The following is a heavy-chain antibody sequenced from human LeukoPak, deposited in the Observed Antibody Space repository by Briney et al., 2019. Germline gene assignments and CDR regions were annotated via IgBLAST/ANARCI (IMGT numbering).Heavy chain of an antibody. CDR2: ISSSGSTI. V-gene: IGHV3-11*01. D-gene: IGHD1-1*01. CDR1: GFTFSDYY. CDR3: ARSTLAITYYFDY. J-gene: IGHJ4*02. Sequence: PGGSLRLSCAASGFTFSDYYMSWIRQAPGKGLEWVSYISSSGSTIYYADSVKGRFTISRDNAKNSLYLQMNSLRAEDTAVYYCARSTLAITYYFDYWGQGTLVTVSS.